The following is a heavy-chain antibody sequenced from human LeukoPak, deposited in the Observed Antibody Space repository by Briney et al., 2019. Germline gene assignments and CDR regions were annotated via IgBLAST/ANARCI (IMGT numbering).Heavy chain of an antibody. CDR1: GYSFTNYA. Sequence: ASVKVSCKASGYSFTNYAIQWVRQAPGQRLEWMGWINAGNGKTKYSQKFQGRVTITRDTSASTAYMELSSLRSEDTAVYYCAKAIWTSTLTTYYFDYRGQGALVTVSS. J-gene: IGHJ4*02. CDR3: AKAIWTSTLTTYYFDY. V-gene: IGHV1-3*01. CDR2: INAGNGKT. D-gene: IGHD4-17*01.